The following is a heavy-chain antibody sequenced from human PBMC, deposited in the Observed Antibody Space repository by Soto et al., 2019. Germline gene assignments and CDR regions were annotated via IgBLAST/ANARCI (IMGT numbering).Heavy chain of an antibody. CDR3: PRDRWMVTHNY. D-gene: IGHD5-12*01. V-gene: IGHV3-49*03. CDR2: IRSKAYGGTT. J-gene: IGHJ4*02. Sequence: PGGSLRLSCTASGFTLGEYAMSWFRQAPGKGLEWVGFIRSKAYGGTTEYAASVKGRFTISRDDSKTIAYLQMNSLKTEDTAVYYCPRDRWMVTHNYWGEGTLVTGSS. CDR1: GFTLGEYA.